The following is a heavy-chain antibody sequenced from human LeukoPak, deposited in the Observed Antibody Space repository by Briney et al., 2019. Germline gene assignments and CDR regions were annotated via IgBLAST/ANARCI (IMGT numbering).Heavy chain of an antibody. J-gene: IGHJ4*02. CDR1: GGSVSSGSYY. Sequence: SETLSLTCTVSGGSVSSGSYYWSWIRQLPGKGLEWIGYIYYSGSTNYNPSLKSRVTISVDTSKNQFSLKLSSVTAADTAVYYCARFGGGGYWGQGTLVTVSS. D-gene: IGHD3-10*01. V-gene: IGHV4-61*01. CDR2: IYYSGST. CDR3: ARFGGGGY.